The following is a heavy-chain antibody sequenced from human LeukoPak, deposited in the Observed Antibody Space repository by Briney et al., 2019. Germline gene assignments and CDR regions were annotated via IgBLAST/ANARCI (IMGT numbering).Heavy chain of an antibody. CDR3: ARQWYYYDSSGYYSGTPNYFDY. D-gene: IGHD3-22*01. J-gene: IGHJ4*02. CDR2: IYYSGST. CDR1: GGSISNSSYY. Sequence: SETLSLTCTVSGGSISNSSYYWGWLRQPPGKGLEWIGSIYYSGSTYYNPSLKSRVTISVDTSKNQFSLKLSSVTAADTAVYYCARQWYYYDSSGYYSGTPNYFDYWGQGTLVTVSS. V-gene: IGHV4-39*01.